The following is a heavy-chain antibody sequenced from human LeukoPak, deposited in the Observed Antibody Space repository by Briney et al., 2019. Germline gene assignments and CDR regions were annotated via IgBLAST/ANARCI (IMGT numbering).Heavy chain of an antibody. CDR1: GFSFSSYW. CDR3: ARVITPLQPTFDY. D-gene: IGHD2-21*01. J-gene: IGHJ4*02. Sequence: GGSLRLSCAASGFSFSSYWMNWVRQAPGKGLEWVANIKQDGSEKYYVDSVKGRFTISRDNAKNSLYLQMNSLRAEDTAVYYCARVITPLQPTFDYWGQGTLVTVSS. CDR2: IKQDGSEK. V-gene: IGHV3-7*01.